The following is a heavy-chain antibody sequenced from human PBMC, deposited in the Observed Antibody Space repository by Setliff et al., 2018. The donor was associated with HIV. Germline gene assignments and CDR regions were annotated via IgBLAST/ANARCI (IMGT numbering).Heavy chain of an antibody. D-gene: IGHD3-22*01. CDR2: ISSSGST. V-gene: IGHV4-59*01. Sequence: PSETLSLTCTVSGDSLIGFYWGWIRQPPGEGPEWIGHISSSGSTNYSPSLRSRVIMSVDTSQNLFSLILTSVTAADTAVYYCARGGGGYYYVGAVDIWGQGTVVTVSS. CDR3: ARGGGGYYYVGAVDI. CDR1: GDSLIGFY. J-gene: IGHJ3*02.